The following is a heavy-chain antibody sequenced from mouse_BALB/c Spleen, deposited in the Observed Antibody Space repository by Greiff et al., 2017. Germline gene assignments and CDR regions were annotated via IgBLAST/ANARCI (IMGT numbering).Heavy chain of an antibody. CDR1: GFNIKDTY. CDR2: IDPANGNT. J-gene: IGHJ4*01. V-gene: IGHV14-3*02. CDR3: SRDGSSYAIDY. Sequence: EVKLQESGAELVKPGASVKLSCTASGFNIKDTYMPWVKQRPEQGLEWIGRIDPANGNTKYDPKFQGKATITADTSSNTAYLQLSSMTSEDTAVYYCSRDGSSYAIDYWGQGTSVTVSS. D-gene: IGHD1-1*01.